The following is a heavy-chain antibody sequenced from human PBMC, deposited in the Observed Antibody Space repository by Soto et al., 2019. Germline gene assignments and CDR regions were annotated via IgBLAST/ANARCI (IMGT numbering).Heavy chain of an antibody. D-gene: IGHD5-18*01. V-gene: IGHV1-3*01. CDR3: ARDGYSYGFADYYYMDV. CDR1: GYTFTSYA. J-gene: IGHJ6*03. Sequence: GASVKVSCKASGYTFTSYAMHWVRQAPGQRLEWMGWINAGNGNTKYSQKFQGRVTITRDTSASTAYMELSSLRSEDTAVYYCARDGYSYGFADYYYMDVWGKGTTVTVSS. CDR2: INAGNGNT.